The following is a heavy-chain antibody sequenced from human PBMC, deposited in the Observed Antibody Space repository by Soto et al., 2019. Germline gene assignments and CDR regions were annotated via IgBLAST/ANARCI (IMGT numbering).Heavy chain of an antibody. J-gene: IGHJ4*02. CDR2: MYYSGST. CDR1: GGSISSYY. V-gene: IGHV4-59*01. Sequence: DTLSLTCTVSGGSISSYYWSWIRQPPGKGLEWIGYMYYSGSTNYNPSLKSRVTISEDTSKNQFSLKLSSVTAADTAVYYCARVGGSGWHNCDYWGQGTRVTVSS. CDR3: ARVGGSGWHNCDY. D-gene: IGHD6-19*01.